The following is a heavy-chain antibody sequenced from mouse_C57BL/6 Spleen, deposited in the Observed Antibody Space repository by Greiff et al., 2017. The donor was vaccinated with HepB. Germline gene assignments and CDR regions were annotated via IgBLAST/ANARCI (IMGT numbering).Heavy chain of an antibody. V-gene: IGHV1-54*01. CDR2: INPGSGNT. CDR1: GYAFTNYL. J-gene: IGHJ4*01. Sequence: QVQLKESGAELVRPGTSVKVSCKASGYAFTNYLIEWVKQRPGQGLEWIGVINPGSGNTYYNEKFKGKATLTAEKSSSTAYMQLSSLTSEDSAVYFCARGSYAMDYWGQGTSVTVSS. CDR3: ARGSYAMDY.